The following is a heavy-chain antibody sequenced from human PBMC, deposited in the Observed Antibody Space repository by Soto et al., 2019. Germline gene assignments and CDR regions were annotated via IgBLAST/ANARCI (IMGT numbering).Heavy chain of an antibody. D-gene: IGHD6-19*01. CDR1: GDSVSSSNYY. J-gene: IGHJ4*02. CDR2: VYYSGST. Sequence: SETLSLTCTVSGDSVSSSNYYWGWIRQPPGKGLEWIGSVYYSGSTYYNPSLKSRVTMSVDTSKNQFSLKLSSVTAADAAVYYCARHPTFSGWEYYFDYWGQGPPVTVSS. V-gene: IGHV4-39*01. CDR3: ARHPTFSGWEYYFDY.